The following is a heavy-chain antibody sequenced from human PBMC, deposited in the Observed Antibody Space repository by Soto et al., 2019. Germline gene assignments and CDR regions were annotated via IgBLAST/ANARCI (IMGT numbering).Heavy chain of an antibody. CDR1: GFPISSTYS. Sequence: AETLSLTCLVSGFPISSTYSWSWIRQPPGKGLGWIGEINHSGSTNYNPSLKSRVTISVDTSKNQFSLKLSSVTAADTAVYYCARGGYDSSGYCPMADWGQGTLVTVSS. CDR2: INHSGST. V-gene: IGHV4-34*01. D-gene: IGHD3-22*01. CDR3: ARGGYDSSGYCPMAD. J-gene: IGHJ4*02.